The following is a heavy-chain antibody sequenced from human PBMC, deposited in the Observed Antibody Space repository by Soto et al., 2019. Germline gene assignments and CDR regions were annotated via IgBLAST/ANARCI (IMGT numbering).Heavy chain of an antibody. D-gene: IGHD5-12*01. CDR3: AHRPRGYAYYFDY. V-gene: IGHV2-5*02. CDR2: IYWDEYK. Sequence: QITLKESGPTLVKPTQTLTLTCTFSGFSLSTRGVAVGWFRQPPGKALDWLALIYWDEYKWYSPSLKSRLTITDDTSKHQVVLTMTNMDPVDTAPYYCAHRPRGYAYYFDYWGQGTLVTVSS. J-gene: IGHJ4*02. CDR1: GFSLSTRGVA.